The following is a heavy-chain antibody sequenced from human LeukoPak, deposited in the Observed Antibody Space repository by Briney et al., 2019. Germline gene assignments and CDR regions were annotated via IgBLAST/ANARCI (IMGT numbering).Heavy chain of an antibody. D-gene: IGHD4-11*01. CDR1: GGSISSGGYY. V-gene: IGHV4-31*03. J-gene: IGHJ4*02. CDR3: ARGDSCYYDY. CDR2: IYYSGST. Sequence: SQTLSLTCTVSGGSISSGGYYWIWIRQHPGKGLEWIGYIYYSGSTYYNPSLKSRVTISVDTSKNQFSLKLSSVTAADTAVYYCARGDSCYYDYWGQGTLVTVSS.